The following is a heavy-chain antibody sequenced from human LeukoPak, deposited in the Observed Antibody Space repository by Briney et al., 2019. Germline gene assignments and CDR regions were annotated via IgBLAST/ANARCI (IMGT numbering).Heavy chain of an antibody. CDR3: ARGVGAYDAFDI. D-gene: IGHD1-26*01. CDR1: GYTFTSYA. V-gene: IGHV1-3*01. CDR2: INAGNGNT. J-gene: IGHJ3*02. Sequence: GASVKVSCKASGYTFTSYAMHWVRQAPGQRLEWMGWINAGNGNTKYSQKFQGRVTITRDTSASTAYMELSSLRSEDTAVYYCARGVGAYDAFDIWGQGTMVTVSS.